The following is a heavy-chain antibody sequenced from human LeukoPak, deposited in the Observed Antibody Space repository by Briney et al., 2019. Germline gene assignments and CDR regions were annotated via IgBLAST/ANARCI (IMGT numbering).Heavy chain of an antibody. CDR1: GFSFSKFA. CDR3: ARGHFWSGYTYQDYFYYMDV. J-gene: IGHJ6*03. D-gene: IGHD3-3*02. CDR2: ISYNGDGT. Sequence: GGSLRLXCAASGFSFSKFAMHWVRQAPGGGLESVSGISYNGDGTYYANSVKGRFTISRDNSKKTLYLQVGSLRVEDMGVYYCARGHFWSGYTYQDYFYYMDVWGKGTAVTVSS. V-gene: IGHV3-64*01.